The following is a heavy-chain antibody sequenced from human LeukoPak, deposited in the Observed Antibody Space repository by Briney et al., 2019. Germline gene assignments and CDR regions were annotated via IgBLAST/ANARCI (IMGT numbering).Heavy chain of an antibody. CDR1: RFTFSSYG. J-gene: IGHJ6*02. CDR3: AKELNRLGRYYYYGMDV. CDR2: ICYDGSSA. Sequence: GGSLRLSCAASRFTFSSYGMHWVRQAPGKGLEWVSLICYDGSSAYYADSVKGRFTISRDNSKNTLYLQMNSLRADDTAVYYCAKELNRLGRYYYYGMDVWGQGTTVTVSS. V-gene: IGHV3-30*02. D-gene: IGHD1-14*01.